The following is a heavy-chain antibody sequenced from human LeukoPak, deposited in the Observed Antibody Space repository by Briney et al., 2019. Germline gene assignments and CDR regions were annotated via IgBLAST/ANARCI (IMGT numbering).Heavy chain of an antibody. Sequence: SGGSLRLSCAASGFTVSSNYMSWVRQAPGEGLEWVSVIYSGGSTYYADSVKGRFTISRDNSKNTLYLQMNSLRAEDTAVYYCARVRWGAVDYWGQGTLVTVSS. CDR2: IYSGGST. D-gene: IGHD5-24*01. V-gene: IGHV3-53*01. J-gene: IGHJ4*02. CDR3: ARVRWGAVDY. CDR1: GFTVSSNY.